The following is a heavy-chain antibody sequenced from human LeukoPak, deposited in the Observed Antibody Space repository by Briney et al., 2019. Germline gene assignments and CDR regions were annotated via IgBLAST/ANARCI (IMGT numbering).Heavy chain of an antibody. J-gene: IGHJ5*02. CDR2: IYHSGST. D-gene: IGHD2-2*01. Sequence: SETLSLTCTVSGYSISSGYYWGWIRQPPGKGLEWIGSIYHSGSTYYNPSLKSRVTISVDTSKNQFSLKLSSVTAVDTAVYYCARAGDQLPRGWFDPWGQGTLVTVSS. CDR1: GYSISSGYY. CDR3: ARAGDQLPRGWFDP. V-gene: IGHV4-38-2*02.